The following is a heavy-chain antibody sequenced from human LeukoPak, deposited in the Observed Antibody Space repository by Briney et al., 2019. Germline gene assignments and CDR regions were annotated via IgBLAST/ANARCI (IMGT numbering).Heavy chain of an antibody. J-gene: IGHJ4*02. Sequence: GGSLRLSCAASGFTFSSYAMHWVRQAPGKGLEYVSAISSNGGSTYYANSVKGRFTISRDNSKNTLYLQMGSLRAEDMAVYYCARDYRANGLYFDYWGQGTLVTVSS. CDR1: GFTFSSYA. D-gene: IGHD1-1*01. CDR2: ISSNGGST. V-gene: IGHV3-64*01. CDR3: ARDYRANGLYFDY.